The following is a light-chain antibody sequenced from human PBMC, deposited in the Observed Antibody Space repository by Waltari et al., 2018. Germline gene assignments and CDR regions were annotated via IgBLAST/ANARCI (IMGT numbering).Light chain of an antibody. Sequence: AVQLTQSPSSLSASVVARVTITCRASQAISSALAWYPQKPGKAPNLLIYDASNLESGVPSRFSGSGSGTHFTLTISSLQPADFATYYCQQLHSYPVTFGGGTKVEIK. CDR1: QAISSA. V-gene: IGKV1-13*02. J-gene: IGKJ4*01. CDR2: DAS. CDR3: QQLHSYPVT.